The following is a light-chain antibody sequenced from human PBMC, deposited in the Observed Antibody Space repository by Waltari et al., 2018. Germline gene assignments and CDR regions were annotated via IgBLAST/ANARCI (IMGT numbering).Light chain of an antibody. CDR3: QQRSSWPLT. Sequence: EIVLIQSPATLALSPGERATLSCRASQSVRNYLAWFQQKPGQVPRLLIYDTSNRGTGVPARFSGSGSGTDFTLTINSLESEDFAVYYCQQRSSWPLTFGGGTKVQIK. J-gene: IGKJ4*01. V-gene: IGKV3-11*01. CDR2: DTS. CDR1: QSVRNY.